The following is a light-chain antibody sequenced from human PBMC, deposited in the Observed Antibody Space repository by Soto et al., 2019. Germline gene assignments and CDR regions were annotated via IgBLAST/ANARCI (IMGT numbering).Light chain of an antibody. V-gene: IGKV3-20*01. CDR3: QQYGSSLIA. J-gene: IGKJ5*01. Sequence: ETVLTKSPVTLSLSPGERATPSCRASQSVGSYLAWYQQKPGQAPRLLIYEASSRTTGIPYRFSGSGSGTEFTLTISRLEPEDFAVYYCQQYGSSLIAFGQGTRLEIK. CDR2: EAS. CDR1: QSVGSY.